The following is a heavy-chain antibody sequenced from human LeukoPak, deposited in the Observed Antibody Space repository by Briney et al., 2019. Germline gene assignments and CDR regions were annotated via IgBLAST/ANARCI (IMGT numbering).Heavy chain of an antibody. Sequence: PSQTLSLTCAVSGGSISSGGYSWSWIRQPPGKGLEWIGYIYHSGSTYYNPSLKSRVTISVDRSKNQFSLKLSSVTAADTAVYYCARLIGVPLGAFDYWGQGTLVTVSS. V-gene: IGHV4-30-2*01. J-gene: IGHJ4*02. CDR1: GGSISSGGYS. CDR3: ARLIGVPLGAFDY. CDR2: IYHSGST.